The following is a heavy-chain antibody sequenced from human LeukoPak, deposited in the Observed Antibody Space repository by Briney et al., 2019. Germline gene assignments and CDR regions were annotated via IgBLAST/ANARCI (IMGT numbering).Heavy chain of an antibody. V-gene: IGHV4-59*01. Sequence: PSETLSLTCTVSGDSITNSYWSWIRQPPGKVLEWIAYIYSSGNTKYNPSLASRVTISVDTSKNQFSLKVTSVTAADTAVYYCVRAKGDYWGQGTLVTVSS. CDR3: VRAKGDY. CDR2: IYSSGNT. CDR1: GDSITNSY. J-gene: IGHJ4*02.